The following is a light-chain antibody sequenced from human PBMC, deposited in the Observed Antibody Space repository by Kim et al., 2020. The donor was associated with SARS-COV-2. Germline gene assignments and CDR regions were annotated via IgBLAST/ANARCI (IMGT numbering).Light chain of an antibody. J-gene: IGLJ3*02. CDR1: TSNIGAGND. CDR2: DNN. V-gene: IGLV1-40*01. Sequence: RVTISSTGSTSNIGAGNDVHWYQKHQGTAPKLLIYDNNNRPSGVPDRFSGSRSGTSASLAITGLQAEDEADYYCQSYDRSLSGSVFGGGTKLTVL. CDR3: QSYDRSLSGSV.